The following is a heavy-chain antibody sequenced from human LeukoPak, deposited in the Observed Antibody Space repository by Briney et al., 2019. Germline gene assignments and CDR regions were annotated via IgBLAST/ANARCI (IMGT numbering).Heavy chain of an antibody. Sequence: PGGSLRLSCAASGFTFSSYWMHWVRRAPGKGLVWVSRINSDGSSTSYADSVKGRFTISRDNAKNTLYLQMNNLRAEDTAVYYCAKDSIYTGSYHIDNWGQGTLVTVSS. CDR1: GFTFSSYW. CDR3: AKDSIYTGSYHIDN. CDR2: INSDGSST. D-gene: IGHD1-26*01. J-gene: IGHJ4*02. V-gene: IGHV3-74*01.